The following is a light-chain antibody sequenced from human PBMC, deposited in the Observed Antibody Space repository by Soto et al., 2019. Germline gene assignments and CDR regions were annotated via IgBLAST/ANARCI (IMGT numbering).Light chain of an antibody. CDR2: DVS. CDR3: NSFTTSSTLV. Sequence: QSALTQPASVSGSPGQSITISCTGTSSDVGAYNYVSWYQHHPGKAPKLMIYDVSNRPSGVSNRFSGSKSGNTASLTISWLQAEDEADYYCNSFTTSSTLVFGGGTKVTVL. J-gene: IGLJ2*01. CDR1: SSDVGAYNY. V-gene: IGLV2-14*03.